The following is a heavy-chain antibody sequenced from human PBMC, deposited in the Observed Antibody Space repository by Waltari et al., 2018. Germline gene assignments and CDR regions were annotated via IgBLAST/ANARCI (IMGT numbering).Heavy chain of an antibody. CDR1: GYTFTGYY. D-gene: IGHD7-27*01. V-gene: IGHV1-2*02. Sequence: QVQLVQSGAEVKKPGASVKVSCKASGYTFTGYYMHWVRQAPGQGLEWMGWINPNRGGTNYAQKFQGRVTMTRDTSISTAYMELSRLRSDDTAVYYCARVLGPSKGEYFQHWGQGTLVTVSS. CDR3: ARVLGPSKGEYFQH. CDR2: INPNRGGT. J-gene: IGHJ1*01.